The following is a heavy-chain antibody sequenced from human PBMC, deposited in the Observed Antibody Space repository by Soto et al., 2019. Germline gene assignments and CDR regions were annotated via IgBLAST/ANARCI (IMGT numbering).Heavy chain of an antibody. J-gene: IGHJ6*02. CDR1: GGTFSSYA. V-gene: IGHV1-3*01. CDR2: INAGNGNT. CDR3: ARRYNWNDLDYYCYGLDV. D-gene: IGHD1-1*01. Sequence: GSSGKVSCKASGGTFSSYAISWVRQAPGQGLEWMGWINAGNGNTKYSQKFQGRVTITRDTSASTAYMELSSLRSEDTAVYYCARRYNWNDLDYYCYGLDVWGQGTTVTVSS.